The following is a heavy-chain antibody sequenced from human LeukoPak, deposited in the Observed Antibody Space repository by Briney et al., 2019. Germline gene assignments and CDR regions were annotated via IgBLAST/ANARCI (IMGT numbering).Heavy chain of an antibody. D-gene: IGHD6-19*01. CDR2: IYYSGST. V-gene: IGHV4-39*01. CDR1: GGSISSSSYY. CDR3: ARCRISSGWYWVELDY. Sequence: SETLSLTCTVSGGSISSSSYYWGWLRQPPGKGLEWIGSIYYSGSTYYNPSLKSRVTISVDTSKNQFSLKLSSVTAADTAVYYCARCRISSGWYWVELDYWGQGTLVTVSS. J-gene: IGHJ4*02.